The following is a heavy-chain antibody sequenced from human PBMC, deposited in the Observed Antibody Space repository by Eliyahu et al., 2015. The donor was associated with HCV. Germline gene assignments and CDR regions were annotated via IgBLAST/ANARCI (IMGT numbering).Heavy chain of an antibody. CDR3: VRPAITVTTDTDWYFDL. D-gene: IGHD4-17*01. J-gene: IGHJ2*01. V-gene: IGHV3-73*01. CDR2: VRYKADSFAT. Sequence: WVGRVRYKADSFATAYAASVTGRFTISRDDSKNTAYLQMNSLKSEDTAVYYCVRPAITVTTDTDWYFDLWGRGTLGTVSS.